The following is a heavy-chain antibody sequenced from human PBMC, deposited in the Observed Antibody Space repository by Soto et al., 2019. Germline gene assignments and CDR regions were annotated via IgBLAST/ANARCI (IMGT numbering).Heavy chain of an antibody. CDR2: ISSSGSTI. V-gene: IGHV3-11*01. J-gene: IGHJ3*02. Sequence: GGSLRLSCAASGFTFSDYYMSWIRQAPGKGLEWVSYISSSGSTIYYADSVKGRFTISRDNAKNSLYLQMNSLRAEDTAVYYCAREGRLYCSSTSCYAAFDIWGQGTMVTVSS. CDR3: AREGRLYCSSTSCYAAFDI. CDR1: GFTFSDYY. D-gene: IGHD2-2*01.